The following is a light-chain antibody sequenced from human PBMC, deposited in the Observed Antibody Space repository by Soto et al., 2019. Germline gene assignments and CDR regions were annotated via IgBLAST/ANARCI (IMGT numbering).Light chain of an antibody. CDR1: QSVSSSY. CDR2: GAS. Sequence: EIVLTQSPGTLSLSPGERATLFCRASQSVSSSYLAWYQQKPGQAPRLLIYGASSRATGIPDRFSGSGSGTDFTLTISRLEPEDFAVYYCQQYGSSPPSLFTCGPWTKVDI. V-gene: IGKV3-20*01. J-gene: IGKJ3*01. CDR3: QQYGSSPPSLFT.